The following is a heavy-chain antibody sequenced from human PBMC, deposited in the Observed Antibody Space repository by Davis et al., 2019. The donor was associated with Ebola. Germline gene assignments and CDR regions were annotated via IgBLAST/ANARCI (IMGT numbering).Heavy chain of an antibody. Sequence: MPSETLSLTCAVYAGSFSGYYWSWIRQPPGKGLEWIGEINHSGSTNYNPSLKSRVTISVDTSKNQFSLKLSSVTAADTAVYYCARQDNRYCSGGSCYYYGMDVWGQGTTVTVSS. D-gene: IGHD2-15*01. CDR3: ARQDNRYCSGGSCYYYGMDV. J-gene: IGHJ6*02. V-gene: IGHV4-34*01. CDR1: AGSFSGYY. CDR2: INHSGST.